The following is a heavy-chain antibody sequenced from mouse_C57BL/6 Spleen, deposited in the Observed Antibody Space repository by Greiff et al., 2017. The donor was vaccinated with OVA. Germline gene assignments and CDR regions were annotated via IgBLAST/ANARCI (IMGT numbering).Heavy chain of an antibody. D-gene: IGHD1-1*01. CDR2: FYPGSGSI. J-gene: IGHJ1*03. V-gene: IGHV1-62-2*01. CDR1: GYTFTEYP. CDR3: ARHEEGGYGSSYEYFDV. Sequence: VQLQQSGAELVKPGASVKLSCKASGYTFTEYPIHWVKQRSGQGLEWIGWFYPGSGSIKYNEKFKDKATLTADKSSSTVYMELSRLTSEDSAVYFCARHEEGGYGSSYEYFDVWGTGTTVTVSS.